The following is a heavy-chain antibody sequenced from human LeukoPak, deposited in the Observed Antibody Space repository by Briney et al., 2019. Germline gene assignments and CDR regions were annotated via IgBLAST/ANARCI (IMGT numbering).Heavy chain of an antibody. CDR1: GYTFTSYA. CDR3: ARDNYEDSGSQGDYYYYYMDV. D-gene: IGHD1-26*01. J-gene: IGHJ6*03. Sequence: ASVKVSCKASGYTFTSYAMNWVRQAPGQGLEWMGWINTNTGNPTYAQGFTGRFVFSLDTSVSTAYLQISSLRAEDTAVYYCARDNYEDSGSQGDYYYYYMDVWGKGTTVTVSS. V-gene: IGHV7-4-1*02. CDR2: INTNTGNP.